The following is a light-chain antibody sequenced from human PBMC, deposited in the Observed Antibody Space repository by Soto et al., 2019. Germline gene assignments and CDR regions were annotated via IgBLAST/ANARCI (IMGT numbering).Light chain of an antibody. Sequence: ALTQPASVSASPGQSIASTCTGSSSDVGGYNYVSWYQQHPGKAPKLMIYDVSNRPSGVSNRFSGSKSGNTASLTISGLQAEDEADYYCSSYTSSTTYVFGAGTKVTVL. CDR3: SSYTSSTTYV. J-gene: IGLJ1*01. CDR1: SSDVGGYNY. V-gene: IGLV2-14*01. CDR2: DVS.